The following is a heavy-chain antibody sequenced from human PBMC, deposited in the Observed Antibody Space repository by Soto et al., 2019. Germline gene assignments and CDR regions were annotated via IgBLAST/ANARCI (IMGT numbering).Heavy chain of an antibody. D-gene: IGHD3-3*01. CDR3: AKGSSYDFWSTYFDF. V-gene: IGHV3-23*01. Sequence: GGSLRLSCAASGFTLNSYAMSWVRQSPGKGLEWVSAISGSGGSVYYADSVKGRFGISRDTSKNTLFLQMNSLRAEDTAVYYCAKGSSYDFWSTYFDFWGQGTLVTVSS. CDR2: ISGSGGSV. J-gene: IGHJ4*02. CDR1: GFTLNSYA.